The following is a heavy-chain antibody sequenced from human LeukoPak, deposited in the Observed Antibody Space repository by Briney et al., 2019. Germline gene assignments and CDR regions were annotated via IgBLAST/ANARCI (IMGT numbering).Heavy chain of an antibody. CDR1: GGTFSSYA. D-gene: IGHD3-10*01. CDR2: IIPIFGTA. CDR3: ARALLWFGELSNWFDP. V-gene: IGHV1-69*06. J-gene: IGHJ5*02. Sequence: SVKVSCKASGGTFSSYASSWVRQAPGQGLEWMGGIIPIFGTANYAQKFQGRVTITADKSTSTAYMELSSLRSEDTAVYYCARALLWFGELSNWFDPWGQGTLATVSS.